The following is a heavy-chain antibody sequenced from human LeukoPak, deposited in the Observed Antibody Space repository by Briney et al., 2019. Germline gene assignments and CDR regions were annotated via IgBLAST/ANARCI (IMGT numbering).Heavy chain of an antibody. V-gene: IGHV4-59*08. J-gene: IGHJ4*02. D-gene: IGHD4-17*01. CDR3: AGALTSTTVTTLHY. CDR2: IYYSGST. CDR1: GGSIRSYF. Sequence: SETLSLTCTVSGGSIRSYFWSWIRQPPGKGLEWIGYIYYSGSTNYNPSLRSRVTISVDTSKNQFSLKLTSVTAADTAVYYCAGALTSTTVTTLHYWGPGTLVTVSS.